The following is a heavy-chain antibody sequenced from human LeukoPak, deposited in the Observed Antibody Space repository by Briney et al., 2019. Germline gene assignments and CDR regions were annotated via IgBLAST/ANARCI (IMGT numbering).Heavy chain of an antibody. D-gene: IGHD6-13*01. CDR1: GFTFSSYE. CDR2: ISSSGSTI. V-gene: IGHV3-48*03. CDR3: AKTARYSSSWPTRRDYYYMDV. Sequence: RPGGSLRLSCAASGFTFSSYEMNWVRQAPGKGLEWVSYISSSGSTIYYADSVKGRFTISRDKSKNTLYLQMNSLRAEDTAAYYCAKTARYSSSWPTRRDYYYMDVWGKGTTVTVSS. J-gene: IGHJ6*03.